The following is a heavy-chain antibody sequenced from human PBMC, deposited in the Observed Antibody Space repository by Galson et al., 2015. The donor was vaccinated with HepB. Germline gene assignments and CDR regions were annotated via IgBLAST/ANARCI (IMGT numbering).Heavy chain of an antibody. CDR3: AKARAFGDYAGVFDY. J-gene: IGHJ4*02. V-gene: IGHV3-9*01. CDR1: GFTFDDYA. Sequence: SLRLSCAASGFTFDDYAMHWVRQAPGKGLEWVSGISWNSGSIGYADSVKGRFTNSRDNAKNSLYLQMNSLRAEDTALYYCAKARAFGDYAGVFDYWGQGTLVTVSS. CDR2: ISWNSGSI. D-gene: IGHD4-17*01.